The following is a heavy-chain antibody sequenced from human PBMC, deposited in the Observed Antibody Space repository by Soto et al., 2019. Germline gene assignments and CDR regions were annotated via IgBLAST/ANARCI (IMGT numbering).Heavy chain of an antibody. D-gene: IGHD3-16*01. CDR1: NGSISSGGYS. CDR2: IYPTGKT. Sequence: SETLSLTCTVSNGSISSGGYSWSWIRQTPGKGLEWIGYIYPTGKTYYNPSLKNRATLSIDTSQNQFSLQLTSVTAADTAVYYCARAPPGPAPRWGVWGQGTTVTVSS. V-gene: IGHV4-30-2*01. CDR3: ARAPPGPAPRWGV. J-gene: IGHJ6*02.